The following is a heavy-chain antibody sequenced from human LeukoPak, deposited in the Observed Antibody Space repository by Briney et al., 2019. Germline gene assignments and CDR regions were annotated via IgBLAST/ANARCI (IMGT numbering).Heavy chain of an antibody. CDR1: GGSISSSSYY. Sequence: KASETLSLTCTVSGGSISSSSYYWGWIRQPPGKGLEWIGSIYYSGSTYYNPSLKSRVTISVDTTKNQFSLKLSSVTAADTAVYYCVSYLAAPAMAYFDYWGQGTLVTVSS. J-gene: IGHJ4*02. CDR3: VSYLAAPAMAYFDY. D-gene: IGHD6-25*01. V-gene: IGHV4-39*01. CDR2: IYYSGST.